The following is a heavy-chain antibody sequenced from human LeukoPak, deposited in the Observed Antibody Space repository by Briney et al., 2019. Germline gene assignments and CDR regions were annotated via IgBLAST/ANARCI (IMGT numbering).Heavy chain of an antibody. D-gene: IGHD5-12*01. J-gene: IGHJ4*02. CDR3: ARGDPKMATTFFDY. CDR1: GGSISSGGYS. Sequence: SETLSLTCAVSGGSISSGGYSWSWIRQPPGEGLEWIGYIYHSGSTYYNPSLKSRVTMSVDRSKNQFSLKLSSVTAADTAVYYCARGDPKMATTFFDYWGQGTLVTVSS. CDR2: IYHSGST. V-gene: IGHV4-30-2*01.